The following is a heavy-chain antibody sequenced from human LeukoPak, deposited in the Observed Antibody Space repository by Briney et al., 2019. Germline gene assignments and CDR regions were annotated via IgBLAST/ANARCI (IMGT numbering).Heavy chain of an antibody. J-gene: IGHJ6*03. CDR1: GGSISSYY. V-gene: IGHV4-4*07. CDR2: IYTSGST. Sequence: SETLSLTCTVSGGSISSYYWSWIRQPAGKGLEWIGRIYTSGSTNYNPSLKSRVTMSVDTSKNQFSLKLSSVTAADTAVYYCARGSSSWYVTKGDYYMDVWGKGTTVTVSS. D-gene: IGHD6-13*01. CDR3: ARGSSSWYVTKGDYYMDV.